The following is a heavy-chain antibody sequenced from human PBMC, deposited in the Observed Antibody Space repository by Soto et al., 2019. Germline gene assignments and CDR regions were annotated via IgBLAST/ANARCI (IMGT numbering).Heavy chain of an antibody. CDR2: ISYDGSNK. D-gene: IGHD6-19*01. CDR1: GFTFSSYG. Sequence: QVQLVESGGGVVQPGRSLRLSCAASGFTFSSYGMHWVRQAPGKGLEWVAVISYDGSNKYYADSVKGRFTISRDNSKNTLYLQMNSLRAEDTSVYYCAKDLSKGYSSAGWYFDYWGQGTLVTVSS. J-gene: IGHJ4*02. CDR3: AKDLSKGYSSAGWYFDY. V-gene: IGHV3-30*18.